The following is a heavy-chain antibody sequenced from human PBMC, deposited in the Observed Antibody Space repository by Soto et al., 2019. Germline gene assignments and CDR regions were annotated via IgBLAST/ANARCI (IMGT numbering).Heavy chain of an antibody. V-gene: IGHV3-33*01. CDR2: IWVDGSIR. D-gene: IGHD6-19*01. J-gene: IGHJ4*02. CDR1: GFSFSTNG. CDR3: ASGPPVAGGY. Sequence: QVQLVESGGGVVQPGRSLRLSCVASGFSFSTNGMYWVRQAPGKGLEWVAVIWVDGSIRYYADSVKGRFTISRDNSKNTLYLQMSSLRDEDTAVYYCASGPPVAGGYWGQGTLVIVSS.